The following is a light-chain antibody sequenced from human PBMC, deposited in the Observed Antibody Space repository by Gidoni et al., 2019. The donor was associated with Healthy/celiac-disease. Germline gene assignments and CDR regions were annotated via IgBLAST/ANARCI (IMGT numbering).Light chain of an antibody. CDR1: QSFSSY. J-gene: IGKJ2*01. CDR2: AAS. Sequence: DIQMIQSPSSLSASVGDRVTIPCRASQSFSSYLNWYQQKPGKAPTLLIYAASSLQSGVPSRFSGSGSGTDFTLTISRLQPEDFADYYCQQNYNTPYTFGQGTKLEIK. V-gene: IGKV1-39*01. CDR3: QQNYNTPYT.